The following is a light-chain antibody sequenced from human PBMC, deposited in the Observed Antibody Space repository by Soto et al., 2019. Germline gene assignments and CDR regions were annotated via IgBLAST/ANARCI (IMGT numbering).Light chain of an antibody. CDR3: SSYTTSNTRQIV. CDR2: DVS. CDR1: SSDVGGYNY. J-gene: IGLJ1*01. Sequence: QSVLTQPASVSGSPGQSLTISCTGTSSDVGGYNYVSWYQHHPGKAPKLIIYDVSNRPAGVSIRFSGSKSDNTASLTISGLQPEDEADYHCSSYTTSNTRQIVCGTGTKVTVL. V-gene: IGLV2-14*03.